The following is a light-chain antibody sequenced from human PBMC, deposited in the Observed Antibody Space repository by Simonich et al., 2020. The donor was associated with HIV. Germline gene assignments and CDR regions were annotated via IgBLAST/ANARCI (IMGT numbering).Light chain of an antibody. CDR3: QQYYSTPPT. CDR1: QCVLYSSNNKNY. CDR2: WAS. Sequence: DIVMTQSPDSLAVSLGERATINCKSSQCVLYSSNNKNYLAWYQQKPGQPPKLLIYWASTRESWVPDRFSGSGSGTDFTLTISSLQAEDVAVYYCQQYYSTPPTFGQGTKVEIK. J-gene: IGKJ1*01. V-gene: IGKV4-1*01.